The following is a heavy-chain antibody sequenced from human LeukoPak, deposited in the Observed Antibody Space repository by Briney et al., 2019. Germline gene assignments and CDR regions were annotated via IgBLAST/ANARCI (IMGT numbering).Heavy chain of an antibody. D-gene: IGHD1-7*01. V-gene: IGHV3-21*01. Sequence: GGSLRLSCAASGFTFSSYSMNWVRQAPGKGLEWASSVSSSSSYIYYADSVKGRFTISRDNAKNSLYLQMNSLRAEDTAVYYCARDHIIDGITGTTYAFDIWGQGTMVTVSS. CDR3: ARDHIIDGITGTTYAFDI. CDR1: GFTFSSYS. J-gene: IGHJ3*02. CDR2: VSSSSSYI.